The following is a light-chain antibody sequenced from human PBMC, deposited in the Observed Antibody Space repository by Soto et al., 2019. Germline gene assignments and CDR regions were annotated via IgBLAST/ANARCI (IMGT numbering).Light chain of an antibody. CDR3: LQHYDYPLT. Sequence: DSQMTKSPSSLSASVGDRVTITCRASQDIRADLGWYQQKPGQAPQRLIYSASSLQSGVPSRFSGSGSGTEFTLTITSLQPDDFATYYCLQHYDYPLTFGGGTKVEIK. V-gene: IGKV1-17*01. CDR2: SAS. CDR1: QDIRAD. J-gene: IGKJ4*01.